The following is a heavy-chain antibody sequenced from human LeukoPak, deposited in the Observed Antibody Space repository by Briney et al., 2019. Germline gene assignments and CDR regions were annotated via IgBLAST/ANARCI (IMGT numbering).Heavy chain of an antibody. CDR3: ARIRSAPFYDILTGWTRTIPNWFDP. J-gene: IGHJ5*02. V-gene: IGHV4-34*01. CDR2: INHSGST. Sequence: PSETLSLTCAVYGGSFSGYYWSWIRQPPGKGLEWIGEINHSGSTNYNPSLKSRVTISVDTSKNQFSLKLSSVTAADTAVYYCARIRSAPFYDILTGWTRTIPNWFDPWGQGTLVTVSS. CDR1: GGSFSGYY. D-gene: IGHD3-9*01.